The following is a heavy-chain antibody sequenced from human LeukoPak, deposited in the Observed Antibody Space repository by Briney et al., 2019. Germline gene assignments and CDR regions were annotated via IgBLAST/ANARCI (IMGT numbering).Heavy chain of an antibody. V-gene: IGHV4-59*01. CDR3: ARSPGYYYDSSGYYSFGSNWFDP. CDR2: IYYSWST. D-gene: IGHD3-22*01. J-gene: IGHJ5*02. CDR1: GGSISSYY. Sequence: SETLSLTCTVSGGSISSYYWSWIRQPPGKGLEWIGYIYYSWSTNYNPSLKSRVTISVDTSKNQFSLKLSSVTAADTAVYYCARSPGYYYDSSGYYSFGSNWFDPWGQGTLVTVSS.